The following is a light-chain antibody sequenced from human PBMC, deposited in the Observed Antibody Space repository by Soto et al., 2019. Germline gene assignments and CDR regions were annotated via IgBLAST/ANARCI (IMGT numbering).Light chain of an antibody. Sequence: QSALTQPPSASGTPGQRVTIFCSGSSSDIGSNYVYWYQQLPGTAPKLLIYRNNQRPSGVPDRFSGSKSGTSASLAIGGLRSEDEANYYCAAWDDCLSGRVFETGTKVTVL. CDR3: AAWDDCLSGRV. J-gene: IGLJ1*01. V-gene: IGLV1-47*01. CDR1: SSDIGSNY. CDR2: RNN.